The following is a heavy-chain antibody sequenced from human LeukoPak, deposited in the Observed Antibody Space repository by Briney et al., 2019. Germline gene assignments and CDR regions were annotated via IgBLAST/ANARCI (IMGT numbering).Heavy chain of an antibody. CDR3: ARDYGGSSPIDY. CDR2: ISSSDSTI. J-gene: IGHJ4*02. D-gene: IGHD4-23*01. Sequence: GGSLRLSCAASGFTFSSYEMHWVRQPPGKGLEWVSYISSSDSTIYYADSVKGRFSISRDNAKNSLYLQMNSLRAEDTAVYYCARDYGGSSPIDYWGQGTLVTVSS. CDR1: GFTFSSYE. V-gene: IGHV3-48*03.